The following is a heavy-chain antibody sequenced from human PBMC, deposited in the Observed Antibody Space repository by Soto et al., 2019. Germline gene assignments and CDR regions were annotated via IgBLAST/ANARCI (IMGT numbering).Heavy chain of an antibody. CDR3: VGYSGAKLSSR. CDR2: IVPIYRTA. CDR1: GGTFSSYR. V-gene: IGHV1-69*13. D-gene: IGHD2-21*01. J-gene: IGHJ4*01. Sequence: SVKVCCKASGGTFSSYRIDWVRQAPGQGHGWVGGIVPIYRTAAYAQKFQGRVTITADESARTSYMELRSLKCQDTAVYYCVGYSGAKLSSRWGHVTLVTVSS.